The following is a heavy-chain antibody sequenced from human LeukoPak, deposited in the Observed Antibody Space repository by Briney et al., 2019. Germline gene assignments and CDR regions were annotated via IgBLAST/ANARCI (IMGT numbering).Heavy chain of an antibody. D-gene: IGHD3-3*01. J-gene: IGHJ4*02. V-gene: IGHV3-20*04. CDR3: ARGLNDFWSGYYTSAFDY. CDR2: INWNGGST. Sequence: GGSLRLSCAASGFTFDDYGMSWVRQAPGKGLEWVSGINWNGGSTGYADSVKGRFTISRDNAKNSLYLQMNSLRAEDTALYYCARGLNDFWSGYYTSAFDYWGQGTLVIVSS. CDR1: GFTFDDYG.